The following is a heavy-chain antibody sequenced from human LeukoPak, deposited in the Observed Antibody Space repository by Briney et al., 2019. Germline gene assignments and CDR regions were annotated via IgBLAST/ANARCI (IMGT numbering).Heavy chain of an antibody. V-gene: IGHV3-21*01. CDR2: ISSSSSYI. Sequence: GGSLRLSCAASGFTVSSYSMNWVRQAPGKGLEWVSSISSSSSYIFYADPVKGRFTISRDSAKNSLHLQMNSLRAEDTAVYYCARGDSSGYYYLSAYDIWGQGTMVTVSS. D-gene: IGHD3-22*01. CDR3: ARGDSSGYYYLSAYDI. CDR1: GFTVSSYS. J-gene: IGHJ3*02.